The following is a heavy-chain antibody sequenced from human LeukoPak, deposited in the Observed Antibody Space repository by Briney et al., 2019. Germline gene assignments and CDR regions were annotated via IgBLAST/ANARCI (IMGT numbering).Heavy chain of an antibody. D-gene: IGHD4-17*01. Sequence: SETLSLTCTVSGGSISSGSYYWSWIRQPAGKGLEWIGRIYTSGSTNYNPSLKSRVTMSVDTSKNQFSLKLSSVTAADTAVYYCARDYGDYDYYMDVWGKGTTVTISS. CDR2: IYTSGST. CDR1: GGSISSGSYY. V-gene: IGHV4-61*02. CDR3: ARDYGDYDYYMDV. J-gene: IGHJ6*03.